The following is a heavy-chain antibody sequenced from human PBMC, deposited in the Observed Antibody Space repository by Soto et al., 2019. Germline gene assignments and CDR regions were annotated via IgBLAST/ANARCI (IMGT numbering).Heavy chain of an antibody. Sequence: QLQLQESGPGLVKPSETLSLTCTVSGGSISSSSYYWGWIRQPPGKGPEWIRSIYYSGSTYYNPSLKSRVTISVDTSKDKFCLKVSSVTAADTAVYYCARHGERGSSSWPIDYWGQGTLVTVSS. J-gene: IGHJ4*02. V-gene: IGHV4-39*01. CDR1: GGSISSSSYY. CDR2: IYYSGST. D-gene: IGHD6-13*01. CDR3: ARHGERGSSSWPIDY.